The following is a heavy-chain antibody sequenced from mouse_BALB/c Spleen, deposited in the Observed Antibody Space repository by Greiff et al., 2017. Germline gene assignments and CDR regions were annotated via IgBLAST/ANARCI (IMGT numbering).Heavy chain of an antibody. CDR3: ARFEGGIYYGNYYAMDY. Sequence: VQLQQSGPGLVKPSQSLSLTCTVTGYSITSDYAWNWIRQFPGNKLEWMGYISYSGSTSYNPSLKSRISITRDTSKNQFFLQLNSVTTEDTATYYCARFEGGIYYGNYYAMDYWGQGTSVTVSS. V-gene: IGHV3-2*02. CDR1: GYSITSDYA. J-gene: IGHJ4*01. CDR2: ISYSGST. D-gene: IGHD2-1*01.